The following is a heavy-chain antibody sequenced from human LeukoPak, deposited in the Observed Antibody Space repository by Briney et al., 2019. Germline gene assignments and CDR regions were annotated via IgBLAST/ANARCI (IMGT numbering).Heavy chain of an antibody. Sequence: PGESLRLSCAPSVYTLSSYAISCVRQAPGKGLEWVSSISGSADNTYYADSVKGRFTISRDNSKNTLYLQMNSPRAGVTDVYYCATAISGSNAVADYWGQGTLVTVSS. CDR1: VYTLSSYA. J-gene: IGHJ4*02. D-gene: IGHD1-26*01. V-gene: IGHV3-23*01. CDR3: ATAISGSNAVADY. CDR2: ISGSADNT.